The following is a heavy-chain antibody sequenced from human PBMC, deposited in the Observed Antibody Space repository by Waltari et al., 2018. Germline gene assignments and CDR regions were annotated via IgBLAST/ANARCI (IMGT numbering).Heavy chain of an antibody. Sequence: QVQLQESGPGLVKPSQTLSLTCTVSGGSISSGGYYWSWIRQHPGKGLEWIGYIYYSGSTYYNPSLKSRVTISVDTSKNQFSLKLSSVTAADTAVYYCARGGGRTITYSSSWYPNWFDPWGQGTLVTVSS. V-gene: IGHV4-31*03. J-gene: IGHJ5*02. CDR1: GGSISSGGYY. CDR2: IYYSGST. D-gene: IGHD6-13*01. CDR3: ARGGGRTITYSSSWYPNWFDP.